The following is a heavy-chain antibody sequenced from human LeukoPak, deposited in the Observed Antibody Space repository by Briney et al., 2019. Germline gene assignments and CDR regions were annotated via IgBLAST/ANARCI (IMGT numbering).Heavy chain of an antibody. J-gene: IGHJ6*02. D-gene: IGHD3-3*01. CDR3: ARRSRRLRFLEWLSLYGMDV. Sequence: SETLSLTCAVYGGSFSGYYWSWIRQPPGKGLEWIGEINHSGSTNYNPSLKSRVTISVDTSKNQFSLKLSSVTAADTAVYYCARRSRRLRFLEWLSLYGMDVWGQGTTATVSS. V-gene: IGHV4-34*01. CDR2: INHSGST. CDR1: GGSFSGYY.